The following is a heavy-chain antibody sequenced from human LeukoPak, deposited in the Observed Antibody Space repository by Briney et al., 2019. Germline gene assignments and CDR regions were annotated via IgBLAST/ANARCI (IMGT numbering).Heavy chain of an antibody. CDR1: GYTFTSYD. Sequence: ASVTVSFKASGYTFTSYDINWVRQASGQGLEWMGWMNPNSGNTGYAQKFQGRVTMTRNTSISTAYMELSRLRSEDTAVYYCARGYGSSSDYYMDVWGKGTTVTVSS. D-gene: IGHD6-13*01. CDR3: ARGYGSSSDYYMDV. V-gene: IGHV1-8*01. J-gene: IGHJ6*03. CDR2: MNPNSGNT.